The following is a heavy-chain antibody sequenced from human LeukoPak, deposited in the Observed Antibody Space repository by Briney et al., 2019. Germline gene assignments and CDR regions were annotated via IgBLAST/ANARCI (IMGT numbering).Heavy chain of an antibody. CDR1: GFTFSSYW. J-gene: IGHJ4*02. V-gene: IGHV3-74*01. D-gene: IGHD6-19*01. Sequence: PGGSLRLSCAASGFTFSSYWMHWVRQAPGKGLVWVSRINSDGSSTSYADSVKGRFTISRDNAKNTLYLQMNSLRAEDTAVYYCARVMGTYSSGWSRKPLYFYYWRQGTLVTVSS. CDR3: ARVMGTYSSGWSRKPLYFYY. CDR2: INSDGSST.